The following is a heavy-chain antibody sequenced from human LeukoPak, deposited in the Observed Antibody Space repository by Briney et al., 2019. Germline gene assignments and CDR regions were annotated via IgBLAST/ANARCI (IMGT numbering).Heavy chain of an antibody. Sequence: GGSLRLSCAASGFTFDDYAMHWVRHAPGKGLEWVSGIRCNSGSIAYADSVKGRFTISRDNAKNSLYLQMNSLRAEDMALYYCAKSSSSWSGDAFDIWGQGTMVTVSS. CDR1: GFTFDDYA. J-gene: IGHJ3*02. D-gene: IGHD6-13*01. CDR2: IRCNSGSI. V-gene: IGHV3-9*03. CDR3: AKSSSSWSGDAFDI.